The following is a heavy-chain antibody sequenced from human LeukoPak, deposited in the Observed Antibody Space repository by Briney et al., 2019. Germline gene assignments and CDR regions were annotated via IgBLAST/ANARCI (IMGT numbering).Heavy chain of an antibody. J-gene: IGHJ3*02. CDR3: ARGGITSLSLAFDI. CDR2: INSDGSST. CDR1: GFTFSSYW. D-gene: IGHD3-3*01. V-gene: IGHV3-74*01. Sequence: GGSLRLSCAASGFTFSSYWMHWVRHAPGKGLVWVSRINSDGSSTSYADSVKGRFTISRDNAKNTLYVQMNSLRAEDTAVYYCARGGITSLSLAFDIWGQGTMVTVSS.